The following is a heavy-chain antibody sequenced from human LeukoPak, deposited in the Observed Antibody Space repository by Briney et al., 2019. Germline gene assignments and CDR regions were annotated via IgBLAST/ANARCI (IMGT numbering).Heavy chain of an antibody. V-gene: IGHV4-39*01. CDR1: GGSISSSSYY. CDR3: ARQRKPVALIDP. Sequence: PSETLSLTCTVSGGSISSSSYYWGWIRQPPGKGLEWIGSIYYSGSTYYNPSLKSRVTISVGTSKNQFSLKLSSVTAADTAVYYCARQRKPVALIDPWGQGTLVTVSS. CDR2: IYYSGST. J-gene: IGHJ5*02.